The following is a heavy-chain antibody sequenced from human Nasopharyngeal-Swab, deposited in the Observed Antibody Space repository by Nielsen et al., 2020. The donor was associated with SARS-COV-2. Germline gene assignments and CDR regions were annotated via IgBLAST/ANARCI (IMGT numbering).Heavy chain of an antibody. CDR3: ARDRLVRGVMTPYYYGMDV. CDR1: GYTFTSYG. J-gene: IGHJ6*02. V-gene: IGHV1-18*01. D-gene: IGHD3-10*01. CDR2: ISAYNGNT. Sequence: ASVKVSCKASGYTFTSYGISWVRQAPGQGLEWMGWISAYNGNTNYAQKPQGRVTMTTDTSTSTAYMELRSLRSDDTAVYYCARDRLVRGVMTPYYYGMDVWGQGTTVTVSS.